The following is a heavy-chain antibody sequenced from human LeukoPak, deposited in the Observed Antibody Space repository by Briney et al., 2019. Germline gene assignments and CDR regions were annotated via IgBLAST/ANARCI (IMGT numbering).Heavy chain of an antibody. D-gene: IGHD6-19*01. CDR2: ISSSSSYI. V-gene: IGHV3-21*01. J-gene: IGHJ6*02. CDR3: ARFSGWYDYYYYGMDV. Sequence: GGSLRLSCAASGFTFSSYSMNWVRQAPGKGLEWVSSISSSSSYIYYADSVKGRFTISRDNAKNSLYLQMNSLRAEDTAVYYCARFSGWYDYYYYGMDVWGQGTTVTVSS. CDR1: GFTFSSYS.